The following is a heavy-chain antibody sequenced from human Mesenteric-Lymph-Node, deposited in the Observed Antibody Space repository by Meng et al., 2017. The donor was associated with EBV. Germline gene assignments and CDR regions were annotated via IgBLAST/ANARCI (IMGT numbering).Heavy chain of an antibody. CDR1: GFSLSTSGVG. D-gene: IGHD2-8*01. CDR2: IYWDDDK. CDR3: AHSPLNDPNWFDT. J-gene: IGHJ5*02. Sequence: QITLKESGPTLVKPXQTLTLTCTFSGFSLSTSGVGVGWIRQSPGKALEWLAIIYWDDDKVYGPSLKNRLAITKDTSRSQVVLTMTDVDSVDTGTYYCAHSPLNDPNWFDTWGQGTLGTVSS. V-gene: IGHV2-5*05.